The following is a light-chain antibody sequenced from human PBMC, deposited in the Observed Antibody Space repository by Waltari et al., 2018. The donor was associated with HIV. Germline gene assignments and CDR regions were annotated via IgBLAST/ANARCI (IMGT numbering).Light chain of an antibody. V-gene: IGLV1-40*01. J-gene: IGLJ3*02. Sequence: QSVLPQPPSVSGAPGQRVTIPCTGSSSNIGAGSDVHWYQQLPGKAPKLLISGNNNRPSGVPDRFSGSKSGTSTSLAITGLQAEDEADYYCQSYDSSLSDLLFGGGTKLTVL. CDR1: SSNIGAGSD. CDR3: QSYDSSLSDLL. CDR2: GNN.